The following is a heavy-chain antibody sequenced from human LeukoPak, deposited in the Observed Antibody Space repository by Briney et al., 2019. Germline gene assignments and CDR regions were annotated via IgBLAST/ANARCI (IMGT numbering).Heavy chain of an antibody. CDR2: IYYSGST. J-gene: IGHJ4*02. V-gene: IGHV4-31*03. Sequence: SETLSLTCTVSGGSISSGGYYWSWLRQHPGKGLEWIGYIYYSGSTYYNPSLKSRVTISVDTSKNQFSLKLSSVTAADTAVYYCARDRAAAGNGLDYWGQGTLVTVSS. D-gene: IGHD6-13*01. CDR1: GGSISSGGYY. CDR3: ARDRAAAGNGLDY.